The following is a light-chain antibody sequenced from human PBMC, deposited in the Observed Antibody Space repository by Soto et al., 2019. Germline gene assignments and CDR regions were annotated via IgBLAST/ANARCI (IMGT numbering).Light chain of an antibody. CDR3: SSFTTSSTVV. V-gene: IGLV2-14*01. CDR2: EVS. J-gene: IGLJ2*01. Sequence: QSALTQPASVSGSPGQSITISCTGTSSDVGGYNYVSWYQQHPGKAPKLMIYEVSNRPSGVSNRFSGSKSGNTASLTISGLQPEDEADYYCSSFTTSSTVVFGGGTKLPS. CDR1: SSDVGGYNY.